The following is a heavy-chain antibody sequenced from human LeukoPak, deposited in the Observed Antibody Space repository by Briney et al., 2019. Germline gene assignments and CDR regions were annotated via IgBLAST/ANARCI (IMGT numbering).Heavy chain of an antibody. V-gene: IGHV3-48*02. CDR3: ARDMILGCSGGSCYID. Sequence: GGSLRLSCAASGFTFSSYSMNWVRQAPGKGLEWVSYISSNSNTIYYADSVKGRFTISRDNAKNSLYLQMNSLRDEDTAEYYCARDMILGCSGGSCYIDWGQGTLVTVSS. CDR2: ISSNSNTI. CDR1: GFTFSSYS. J-gene: IGHJ4*02. D-gene: IGHD2-15*01.